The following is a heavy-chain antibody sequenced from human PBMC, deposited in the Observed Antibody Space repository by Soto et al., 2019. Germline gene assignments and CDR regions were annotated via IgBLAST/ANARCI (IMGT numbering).Heavy chain of an antibody. CDR3: ARESYGSGSYYLDGMDV. Sequence: QVQLVQSGAEVKKPGSSVKVSCKASGGTFSSYAISWVRQAPGQGLEWMGGIIPIFGTANYAQKFQGRVTITADKSTSTAYMELSSLRSDDTAVYYCARESYGSGSYYLDGMDVWGQGTTVTVSS. CDR2: IIPIFGTA. CDR1: GGTFSSYA. V-gene: IGHV1-69*06. J-gene: IGHJ6*02. D-gene: IGHD3-10*01.